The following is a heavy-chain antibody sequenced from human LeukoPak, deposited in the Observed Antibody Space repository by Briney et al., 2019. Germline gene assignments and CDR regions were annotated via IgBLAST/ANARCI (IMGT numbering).Heavy chain of an antibody. CDR2: ISSSSSTI. Sequence: GGSLRLSCAASGFTFSSYSMNWVRQAPGKGLEWVSYISSSSSTIYYADSVKGRFTISRDNSKNTLYLQMNSLRAEDTAVYYCARDRVGATDYFDYWGQGTLVTVSS. CDR3: ARDRVGATDYFDY. CDR1: GFTFSSYS. D-gene: IGHD1-26*01. J-gene: IGHJ4*02. V-gene: IGHV3-48*01.